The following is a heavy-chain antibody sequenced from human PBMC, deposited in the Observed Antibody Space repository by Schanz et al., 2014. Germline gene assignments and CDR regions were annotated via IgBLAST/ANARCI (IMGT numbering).Heavy chain of an antibody. CDR3: AEWRYGELSAFDI. J-gene: IGHJ3*02. CDR1: GLTFTSAW. Sequence: VQLVESGGGLVKPGGSLRLSCATSGLTFTSAWMSWVRQAPGKGLEWVSYVSSSSSYTHYADSVKGRFTISRNNSRDTEYLKINSRRAEDAAVYCCAEWRYGELSAFDIWGHGALVTVS. CDR2: VSSSSSYT. D-gene: IGHD3-10*01. V-gene: IGHV3-11*05.